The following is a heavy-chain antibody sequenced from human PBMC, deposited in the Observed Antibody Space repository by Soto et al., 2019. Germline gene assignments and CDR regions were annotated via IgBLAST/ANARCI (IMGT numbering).Heavy chain of an antibody. V-gene: IGHV3-23*01. CDR1: GFTFSDYA. J-gene: IGHJ4*02. D-gene: IGHD2-2*02. Sequence: GGSLRLSCTASGFTFSDYAMSVVRQPPGKGLECVSAISAGGSTYYADSVKGRFTVSRANSKNTLYLQMNSLRAEDTAVYYCANVPIWCSSTSCYTEGFDYWGQGTLVTVSS. CDR2: ISAGGST. CDR3: ANVPIWCSSTSCYTEGFDY.